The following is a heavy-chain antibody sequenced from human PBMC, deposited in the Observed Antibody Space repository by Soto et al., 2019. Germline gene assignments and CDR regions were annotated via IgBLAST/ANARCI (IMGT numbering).Heavy chain of an antibody. Sequence: QITLKESGPTLVKPTQTLTLTCTFSGFSLSTSGVGAGWIRQPPGKALEWLALIYWDDDKGYSPSLKSRLTIPKDPAKNQVDLTMTNLDPVDTATYYCAHTRASPKTYYDYIWGSHFDYWGQGTLVTVSS. CDR1: GFSLSTSGVG. V-gene: IGHV2-5*02. D-gene: IGHD3-16*01. J-gene: IGHJ4*02. CDR2: IYWDDDK. CDR3: AHTRASPKTYYDYIWGSHFDY.